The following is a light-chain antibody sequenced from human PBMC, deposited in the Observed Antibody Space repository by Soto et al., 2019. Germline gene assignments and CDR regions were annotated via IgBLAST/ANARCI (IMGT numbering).Light chain of an antibody. Sequence: DIQMTQSPSSVSASVGDRVTITCRASQAINNWLAWYQQKPGKAPKLLIFDVSTLQTGVPSRFSGIGSGTDFTLTISSLQPEDFATYSCQQANSFPYTFGPETKLEIK. J-gene: IGKJ2*01. V-gene: IGKV1-12*01. CDR3: QQANSFPYT. CDR2: DVS. CDR1: QAINNW.